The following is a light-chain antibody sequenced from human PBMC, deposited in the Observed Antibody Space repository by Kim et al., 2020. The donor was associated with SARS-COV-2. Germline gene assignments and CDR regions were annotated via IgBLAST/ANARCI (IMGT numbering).Light chain of an antibody. CDR1: QCVPSNF. Sequence: LSPGDRATLTCRARQCVPSNFVAWYQQTPGQTPRLLIDGATRRATGVPDRISGSGSRTDISLTISRLEPEDFAVYYCQHYGSSPRFGGGTKVDIK. CDR2: GAT. CDR3: QHYGSSPR. V-gene: IGKV3-20*01. J-gene: IGKJ4*01.